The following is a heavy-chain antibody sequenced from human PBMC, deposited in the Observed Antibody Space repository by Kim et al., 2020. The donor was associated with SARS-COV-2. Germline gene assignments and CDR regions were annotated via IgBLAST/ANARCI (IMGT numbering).Heavy chain of an antibody. CDR3: ARSYYGSGSYYPRGY. D-gene: IGHD3-10*01. Sequence: ASVKVSCKASGYTFTSYGISWVRQAPGQGLEWMGWISAYNGNTNYAQKLQGRVTMTTDTSTSTAYMELRSLRSDDTAVYYCARSYYGSGSYYPRGYWGQGTLVTVSS. CDR2: ISAYNGNT. J-gene: IGHJ4*02. CDR1: GYTFTSYG. V-gene: IGHV1-18*01.